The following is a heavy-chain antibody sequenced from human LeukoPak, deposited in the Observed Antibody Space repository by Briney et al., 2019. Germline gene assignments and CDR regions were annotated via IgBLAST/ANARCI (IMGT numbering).Heavy chain of an antibody. Sequence: GRSLRPSCAASVFTVSSNYMGWVRPAPGKGLEWVSVTYSIGKTYSAASAKGGFTISRDISKNTLYLQMNSLRAEDTAVYYCARVLAGRGSLYDYYYYMDVWGKGTTVTISS. J-gene: IGHJ6*03. CDR3: ARVLAGRGSLYDYYYYMDV. D-gene: IGHD1-26*01. V-gene: IGHV3-53*01. CDR1: VFTVSSNY. CDR2: TYSIGKT.